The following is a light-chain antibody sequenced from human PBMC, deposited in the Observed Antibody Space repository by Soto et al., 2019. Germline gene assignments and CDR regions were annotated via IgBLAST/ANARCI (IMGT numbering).Light chain of an antibody. J-gene: IGKJ1*01. CDR3: QTYDKAPWT. V-gene: IGKV1-27*01. Sequence: DIQMTQSPSSRSASVGDRVTITCRASRGIYTHLAWYQQKPGNAPKLLIYAASTLQSGVPSRFSASGSGTDFILTISALQSEDVGTYFCQTYDKAPWTFGPGTKVDIK. CDR1: RGIYTH. CDR2: AAS.